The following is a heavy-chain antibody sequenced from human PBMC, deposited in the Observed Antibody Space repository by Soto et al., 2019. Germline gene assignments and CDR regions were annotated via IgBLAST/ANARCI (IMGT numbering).Heavy chain of an antibody. J-gene: IGHJ6*02. CDR1: GGSFSAYY. CDR2: IIHSEST. V-gene: IGHV4-34*12. D-gene: IGHD1-26*01. CDR3: ARQRPTDGRWEFANYYGMDV. Sequence: SETLSLTCAVYGGSFSAYYWSWVRQPPGKGLEWIGEIIHSESTKYNPSLKSRVTISVDTSKNQFSLGLSSVTAADTAVYYCARQRPTDGRWEFANYYGMDVWGQGTPVTVSS.